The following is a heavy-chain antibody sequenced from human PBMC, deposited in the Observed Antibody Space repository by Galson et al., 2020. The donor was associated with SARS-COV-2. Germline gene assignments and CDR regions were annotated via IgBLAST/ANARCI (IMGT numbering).Heavy chain of an antibody. V-gene: IGHV1-2*02. CDR1: GYTFTGYY. Sequence: ASVKVSCKASGYTFTGYYMHWVRQAPGQGLEWTGWINPNSGGTNYAQKFQGRVTMTRDTSISIAYMELSRQRSDDTAVYYCARDGTAMVTNGFDIWGQGTMVTVSS. D-gene: IGHD5-18*01. CDR3: ARDGTAMVTNGFDI. J-gene: IGHJ3*02. CDR2: INPNSGGT.